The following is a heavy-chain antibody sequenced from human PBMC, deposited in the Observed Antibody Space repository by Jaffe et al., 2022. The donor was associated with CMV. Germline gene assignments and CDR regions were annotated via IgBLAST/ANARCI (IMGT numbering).Heavy chain of an antibody. D-gene: IGHD1-1*01. Sequence: QVQLVQSGAEVKKPGSSVKVSCKASGGTFSSYAISWVRQAPGQGLEWMGRIIPILGIANYAQKFQGRVTITADKSTSTAYMELSSLRSEDTAVYYCARGRRMEYYYYYYMDVWGKGTTVTVSS. J-gene: IGHJ6*03. CDR2: IIPILGIA. V-gene: IGHV1-69*09. CDR3: ARGRRMEYYYYYYMDV. CDR1: GGTFSSYA.